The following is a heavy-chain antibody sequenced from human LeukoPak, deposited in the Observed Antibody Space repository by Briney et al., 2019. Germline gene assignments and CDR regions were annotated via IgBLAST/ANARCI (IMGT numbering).Heavy chain of an antibody. CDR2: ISSSSSTI. CDR1: GFTFSAYD. Sequence: PGGSLRLSCAASGFTFSAYDMNWVRQAPGKRLEWFSSISSSSSTIYYADSVKGRFTISRDSAKNSLYLQMNSLRAEDTAMYYCARMYGDYVYFDYWGQGTLVTVSS. J-gene: IGHJ4*02. V-gene: IGHV3-48*01. CDR3: ARMYGDYVYFDY. D-gene: IGHD4-17*01.